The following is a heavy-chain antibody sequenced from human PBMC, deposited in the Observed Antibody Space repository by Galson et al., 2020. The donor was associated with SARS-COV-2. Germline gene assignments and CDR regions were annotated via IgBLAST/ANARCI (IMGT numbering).Heavy chain of an antibody. CDR1: GGSISSYY. J-gene: IGHJ3*02. CDR2: IYYSGST. Sequence: ASETLSLTCTVSGGSISSYYWSWIRQPPGTGLEWIGYIYYSGSTNYNPSLKSRVTISVDTSKNQFSLKLSSVTAADTAVYYCARRRYSSGWTTGGAFDIWGQGTMVTVSS. V-gene: IGHV4-59*08. D-gene: IGHD6-19*01. CDR3: ARRRYSSGWTTGGAFDI.